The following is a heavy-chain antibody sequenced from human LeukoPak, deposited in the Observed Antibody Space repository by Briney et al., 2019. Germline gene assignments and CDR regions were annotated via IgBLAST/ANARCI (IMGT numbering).Heavy chain of an antibody. CDR1: GYTFTSYY. CDR3: ARVGATRYREGVDY. CDR2: INPSGGST. D-gene: IGHD1-26*01. Sequence: AAVKVSCKASGYTFTSYYMHWVRQAPGQGLEWMGIINPSGGSTSYALKFQGRGTMTRGTSTSTVYMELSSLRSEDTAVYYCARVGATRYREGVDYWGQGTLVTVSS. V-gene: IGHV1-46*01. J-gene: IGHJ4*02.